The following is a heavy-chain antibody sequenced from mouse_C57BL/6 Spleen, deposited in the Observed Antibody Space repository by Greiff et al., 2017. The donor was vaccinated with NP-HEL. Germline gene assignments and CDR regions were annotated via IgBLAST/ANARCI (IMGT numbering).Heavy chain of an antibody. CDR1: GYTFTSYW. CDR3: ARYYYGSSEGFAY. V-gene: IGHV1-69*01. CDR2: IDPSDSYT. Sequence: QVQLQQPGAELVMPGASVKLSCKASGYTFTSYWMHWVKQRPGQGLEWIGEIDPSDSYTNYNQKFKGKSTLTVDKSSSTAYMQLSSLTSEDSAVYYCARYYYGSSEGFAYWGQGTLVTVSA. D-gene: IGHD1-1*01. J-gene: IGHJ3*01.